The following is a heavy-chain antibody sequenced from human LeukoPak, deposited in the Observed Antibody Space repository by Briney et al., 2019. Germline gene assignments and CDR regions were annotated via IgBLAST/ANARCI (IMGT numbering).Heavy chain of an antibody. CDR2: MSPNSGDT. CDR3: VRTPPNWGFDY. V-gene: IGHV1-8*01. D-gene: IGHD7-27*01. J-gene: IGHJ4*02. CDR1: GYTFTSHD. Sequence: APVKVSCKASGYTFTSHDINWVRQATGQGLEWMGWMSPNSGDTGYAQKFQGRVTMTSDSSISTAYMELSSLRSEDTAIYYCVRTPPNWGFDYWGQGTLDTVSS.